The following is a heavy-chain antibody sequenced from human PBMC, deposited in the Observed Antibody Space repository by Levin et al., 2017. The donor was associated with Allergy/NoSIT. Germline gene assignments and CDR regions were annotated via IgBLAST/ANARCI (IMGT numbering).Heavy chain of an antibody. Sequence: GGSLRLSCAASGFTFSTYSMYWVRQAPGKGLEWASYMSSSSTIYYADSVKGRFTISRDNAKNSLFLQMNSLRDEDTAVYFCARGSVKMAYFDCWGQGTLVTVSS. D-gene: IGHD5-24*01. J-gene: IGHJ4*02. CDR2: MSSSSTI. CDR1: GFTFSTYS. V-gene: IGHV3-48*02. CDR3: ARGSVKMAYFDC.